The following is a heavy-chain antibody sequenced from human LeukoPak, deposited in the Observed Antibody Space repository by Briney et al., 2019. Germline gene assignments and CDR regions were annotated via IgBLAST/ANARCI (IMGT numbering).Heavy chain of an antibody. CDR3: RIYHYAVDA. Sequence: SQTLSLTCTVSGGSISSGGYYWGWIRQTPGKGLEWIGDISHTGSTNYNPSLKSRVTVSVDTSKRQFSLNLKSVTAADTAIYWCRIYHYAVDAWGQGTTVTVSS. D-gene: IGHD2-8*02. CDR2: ISHTGST. CDR1: GGSISSGGYY. J-gene: IGHJ6*02. V-gene: IGHV4-31*09.